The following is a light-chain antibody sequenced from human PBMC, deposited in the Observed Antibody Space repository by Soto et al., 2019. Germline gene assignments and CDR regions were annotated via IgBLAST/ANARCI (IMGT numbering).Light chain of an antibody. Sequence: QSVLTQPASVSGSPGQSITISCTGTSSDVGYYNYVSWYQQHPGKVPKLMIYEVSNRPSGVSNRFSGSKSGNTASLTISGLQAEDEADYYCASYTSKSSYVLGTGTKVAVL. CDR3: ASYTSKSSYV. CDR2: EVS. J-gene: IGLJ1*01. V-gene: IGLV2-14*01. CDR1: SSDVGYYNY.